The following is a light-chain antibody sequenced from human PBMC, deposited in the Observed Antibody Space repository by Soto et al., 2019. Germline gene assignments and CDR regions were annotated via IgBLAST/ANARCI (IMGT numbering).Light chain of an antibody. CDR2: GAS. V-gene: IGKV3-15*01. CDR1: QNVYAN. J-gene: IGKJ1*01. Sequence: EVVMTQSPATLSVSPGERATLSCRASQNVYANLAWYQQKPGQAPRLLIHGASTRATGIPARFSGSGFGTEFILTISSLQSEDFAVYYCQQYNTWLWTFGQGTKV. CDR3: QQYNTWLWT.